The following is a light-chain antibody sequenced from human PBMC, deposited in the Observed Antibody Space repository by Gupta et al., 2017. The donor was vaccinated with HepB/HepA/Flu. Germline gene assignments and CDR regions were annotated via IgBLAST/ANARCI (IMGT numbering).Light chain of an antibody. CDR1: QCVSSSY. CDR2: GGS. CDR3: QKYGRSPT. V-gene: IGKV3-20*01. J-gene: IGKJ1*01. Sequence: EIVLTQSPGPLSLSPGDSATLSCSASQCVSSSYLAWYQQKPGKAPILLSYGGSSRATGIPDRFSGSGSGTDFILTISRLEPEDFAVYDCQKYGRSPTFGQGTKVEIK.